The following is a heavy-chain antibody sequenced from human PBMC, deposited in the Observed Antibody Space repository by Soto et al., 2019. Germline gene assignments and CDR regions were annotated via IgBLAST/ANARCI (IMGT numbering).Heavy chain of an antibody. J-gene: IGHJ4*02. CDR3: ARVRSGAFDY. CDR1: GGSISSGGYY. CDR2: IYYSGST. V-gene: IGHV4-31*03. Sequence: SETLSLTCPVSGGSISSGGYYWSWIRQHPGKGLEWIGYIYYSGSTYYNPSLKSRVTISVDTSKNQFSLKLSSVTAADTAVYYCARVRSGAFDYWGQGTLVTVSS.